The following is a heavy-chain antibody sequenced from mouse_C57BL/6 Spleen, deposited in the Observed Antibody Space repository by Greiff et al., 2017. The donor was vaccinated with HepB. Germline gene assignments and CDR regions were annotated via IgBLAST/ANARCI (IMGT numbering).Heavy chain of an antibody. V-gene: IGHV1-69*01. CDR1: GYTFTSYW. D-gene: IGHD6-1*01. CDR2: IDPSDSYT. J-gene: IGHJ1*03. CDR3: ARTGGLTGYFDV. Sequence: VQLQQPGAELVMPGASVKLSCKASGYTFTSYWMHWVKQRPGQGLEWIGEIDPSDSYTNYNQKFKGKTTLTVDKSSSTAYMQHSSLTSEDSAVYYCARTGGLTGYFDVWGTGTTVTVSS.